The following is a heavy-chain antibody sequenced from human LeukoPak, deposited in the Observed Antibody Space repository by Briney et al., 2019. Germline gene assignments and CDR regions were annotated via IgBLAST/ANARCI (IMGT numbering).Heavy chain of an antibody. D-gene: IGHD5-18*01. J-gene: IGHJ4*02. V-gene: IGHV4-61*02. Sequence: SETLSLTCTVSGGSISSGSYYWSWIRQPAGKGLEWIGRIYTSGSTNYNPSLKSRVTISVDTSKNQFSLKLSSVTAADTAVYYCARALYSYGYGYSDYWGQGTLVTVSS. CDR3: ARALYSYGYGYSDY. CDR2: IYTSGST. CDR1: GGSISSGSYY.